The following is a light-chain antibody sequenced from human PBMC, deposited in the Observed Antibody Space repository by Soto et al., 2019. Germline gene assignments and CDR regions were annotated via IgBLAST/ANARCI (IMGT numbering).Light chain of an antibody. CDR3: NSYTSSTTLV. Sequence: ALTQPASVSGSPGQSITISCTGTSSDVGGYDYVSWYQQHPGKAPKLMIYDVSSRPSGVSNRFSGSKSGSTASLTISGLQAEDEADYYCNSYTSSTTLVFGGGTQLTVL. V-gene: IGLV2-14*03. CDR1: SSDVGGYDY. J-gene: IGLJ2*01. CDR2: DVS.